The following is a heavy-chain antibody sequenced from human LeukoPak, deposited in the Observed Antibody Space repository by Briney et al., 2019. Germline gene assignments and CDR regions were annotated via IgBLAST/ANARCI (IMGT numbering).Heavy chain of an antibody. V-gene: IGHV1-18*01. Sequence: GASVKVSCKASGYTFTSYGISWVRQAPGQGLEWMGWISAYNGNTNYAQKLQGRVTMTTDTSTSTAYMELRSLRSDDTAVYYCARDVRARNVVVPAALDYWGQGTLVTVSS. CDR2: ISAYNGNT. J-gene: IGHJ4*02. D-gene: IGHD2-2*01. CDR1: GYTFTSYG. CDR3: ARDVRARNVVVPAALDY.